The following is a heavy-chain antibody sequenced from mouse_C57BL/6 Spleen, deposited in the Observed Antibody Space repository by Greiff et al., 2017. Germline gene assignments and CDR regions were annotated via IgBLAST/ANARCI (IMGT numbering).Heavy chain of an antibody. CDR2: ISSGGSYT. CDR3: ARHPGSYYFDY. CDR1: GFTFSSYG. J-gene: IGHJ2*01. V-gene: IGHV5-6*01. Sequence: EVKLMESGGDLVKPGGSLKLSCAASGFTFSSYGMSWVRQTPDKRLEWVATISSGGSYTYYLDSVKGRFTISRDNAKNTLYLQMSSLKSEDTAMYYCARHPGSYYFDYWGQGTTLTVSS. D-gene: IGHD4-1*01.